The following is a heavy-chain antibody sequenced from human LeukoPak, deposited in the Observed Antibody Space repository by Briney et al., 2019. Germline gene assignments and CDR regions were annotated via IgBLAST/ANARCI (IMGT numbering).Heavy chain of an antibody. Sequence: SETLSLTCTVSGGSISSNYYWGWVRQPPGKGLEWIGSIYYTGNAYYNPSLRSRVTISVDTSKDQFSLKLNPVTVADTAVYYCARESSGYTSGAPNDYWGQGTLVTVSS. V-gene: IGHV4-39*07. CDR2: IYYTGNA. J-gene: IGHJ4*02. CDR3: ARESSGYTSGAPNDY. D-gene: IGHD5-18*01. CDR1: GGSISSNYY.